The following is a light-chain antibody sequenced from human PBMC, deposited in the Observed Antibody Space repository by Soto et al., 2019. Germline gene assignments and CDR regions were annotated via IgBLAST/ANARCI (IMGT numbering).Light chain of an antibody. CDR1: QSISNY. V-gene: IGKV1-39*01. J-gene: IGKJ5*01. CDR2: ADS. Sequence: DIQTTQSPSSLSASVGERVTMTCRASQSISNYLNWYQQKPGKAHKLLIFADSSLQSGVQSRFSGSGSGTDFTLNVSSMKNEEFATYDCKKTYTSRITLGLGTRLEIK. CDR3: KKTYTSRIT.